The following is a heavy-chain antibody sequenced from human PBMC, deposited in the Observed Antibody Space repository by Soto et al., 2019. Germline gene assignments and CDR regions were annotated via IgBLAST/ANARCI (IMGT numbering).Heavy chain of an antibody. J-gene: IGHJ5*02. Sequence: QVQLQESGPGLVKPSETVSLTCTVSGDSISPYYWSWIRRPPGKGLEWIAYVSYSGNANYSPSLKSRVTMSLDASKNQFSLKLNAVTAADTAVYYCARDDYKDGGNNWFDPWGQGTLVTVSS. V-gene: IGHV4-59*12. CDR2: VSYSGNA. CDR1: GDSISPYY. CDR3: ARDDYKDGGNNWFDP. D-gene: IGHD3-16*01.